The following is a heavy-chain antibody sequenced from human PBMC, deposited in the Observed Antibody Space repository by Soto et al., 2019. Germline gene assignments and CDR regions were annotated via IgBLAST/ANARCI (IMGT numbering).Heavy chain of an antibody. V-gene: IGHV1-18*01. CDR1: GYTFTIYG. Sequence: ASVKVSCKASGYTFTIYGINWVRQAHGQGLEWVGWISDYNGNTNYAQKLQGRVTMTTDTYTSTAYMELRSLRSDDTAVYYCARDQSYGGAFDYWGQGTLVTVSS. CDR3: ARDQSYGGAFDY. D-gene: IGHD2-21*01. CDR2: ISDYNGNT. J-gene: IGHJ4*02.